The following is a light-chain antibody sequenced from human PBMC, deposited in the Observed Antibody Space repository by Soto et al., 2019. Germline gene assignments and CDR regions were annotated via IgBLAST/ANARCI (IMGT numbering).Light chain of an antibody. CDR2: AAS. J-gene: IGKJ4*01. Sequence: IVMTQSPVTLSVSPGEIATLSCRASQSVSSNLAWYQQRPGQAPRLLMYAASTPATGIPARFSGSGSGTECSLTISGLQSEDFVVYFCQQYDNWPLTFGGGTKVE. CDR1: QSVSSN. V-gene: IGKV3-15*01. CDR3: QQYDNWPLT.